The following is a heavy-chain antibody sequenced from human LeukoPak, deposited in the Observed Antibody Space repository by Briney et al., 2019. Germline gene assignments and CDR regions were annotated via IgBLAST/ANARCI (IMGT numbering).Heavy chain of an antibody. CDR3: ARGFFTGVVILRTYYFDY. J-gene: IGHJ4*02. CDR1: GYTFTSYY. D-gene: IGHD3-3*01. V-gene: IGHV1-46*01. CDR2: INPSGGST. Sequence: ASVKVSCKASGYTFTSYYMHWVRQAPGQGLEWMGIINPSGGSTSYAQKFQGRVTMTRDMSTSTVYMELGSLRSEDTAVYYCARGFFTGVVILRTYYFDYWGQGTLVTVSS.